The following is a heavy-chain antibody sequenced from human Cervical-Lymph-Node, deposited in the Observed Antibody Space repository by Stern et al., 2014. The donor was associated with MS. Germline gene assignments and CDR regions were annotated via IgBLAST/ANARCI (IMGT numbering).Heavy chain of an antibody. CDR2: IIPIFDTP. D-gene: IGHD4-11*01. J-gene: IGHJ3*01. CDR3: VLPSTVTTAAFDV. Sequence: QVQLVESGAEVKKPGSSAKVSCKASGGIFNTFSINWVRQVPGQSLEWMGGIIPIFDTPNFAQKFQGRVTITADSSTSTVYMALNSLRFDDTAVYYCVLPSTVTTAAFDVWGRGTMVTVSS. CDR1: GGIFNTFS. V-gene: IGHV1-69*06.